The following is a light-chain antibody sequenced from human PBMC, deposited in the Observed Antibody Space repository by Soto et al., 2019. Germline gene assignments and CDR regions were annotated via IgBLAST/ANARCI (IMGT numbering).Light chain of an antibody. J-gene: IGKJ2*01. Sequence: DIPMTQSPSTLSASVGDRVTITCRASQSISSWLAWYQQKPGKAPKLLIYDASSLESGVPSRVSGSGSGTEFTLTISILQPDDFATYYCQQYNSYLYTFGQGTKLEIK. V-gene: IGKV1-5*01. CDR3: QQYNSYLYT. CDR1: QSISSW. CDR2: DAS.